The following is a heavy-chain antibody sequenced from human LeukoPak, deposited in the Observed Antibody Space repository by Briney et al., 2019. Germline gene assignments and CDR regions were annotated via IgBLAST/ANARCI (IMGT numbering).Heavy chain of an antibody. Sequence: SQTLSLTCTVSGGSISSGSYYWSWIRQPAGKGLEWIGRIYTSGSTNYNPSLKSQVTISVDTSKNQFSLKLSSVTAADTAVYYCARDRLEWLLGLDPWGQGTLVTVSS. CDR3: ARDRLEWLLGLDP. CDR1: GGSISSGSYY. V-gene: IGHV4-61*02. J-gene: IGHJ5*02. CDR2: IYTSGST. D-gene: IGHD3-3*01.